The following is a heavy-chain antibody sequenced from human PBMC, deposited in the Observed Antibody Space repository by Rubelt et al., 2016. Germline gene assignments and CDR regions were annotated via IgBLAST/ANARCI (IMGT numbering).Heavy chain of an antibody. CDR1: GYSFTSYW. Sequence: EVLLVQSGAEVKKPGESLRISCKGSGYSFTSYWISWVRQMPGKGLEWMGIIYPGDSDTRYSPSFQGQVTTPADKSISTAYLQWSSLKASDTAMYYCARDRGGYCSGGSCDAFDIWGQGTMVTVSS. D-gene: IGHD2-15*01. CDR3: ARDRGGYCSGGSCDAFDI. J-gene: IGHJ3*02. V-gene: IGHV5-51*01. CDR2: IYPGDSDT.